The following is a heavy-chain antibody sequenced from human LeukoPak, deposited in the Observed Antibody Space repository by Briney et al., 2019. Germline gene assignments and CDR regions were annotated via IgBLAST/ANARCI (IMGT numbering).Heavy chain of an antibody. J-gene: IGHJ3*01. V-gene: IGHV3-30-3*01. Sequence: PGGSLRLSCAASGFTFSSYAMHWVRQAPGKGLEWVAVISYDGSNKYYADSVKGRFTISRDNSKNTLYLQMNSLRAEDTAMYYCAKEAGLFDVWGQGTMVTVSS. CDR1: GFTFSSYA. CDR2: ISYDGSNK. CDR3: AKEAGLFDV.